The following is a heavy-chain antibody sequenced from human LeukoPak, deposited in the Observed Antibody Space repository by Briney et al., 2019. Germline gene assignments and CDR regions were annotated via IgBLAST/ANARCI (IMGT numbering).Heavy chain of an antibody. J-gene: IGHJ4*02. Sequence: GASVKVSCKVSGYTLTELSMHWVRQAPGKGLEWMGRFDPEDGETIYAQKFQGRVTMTADTSTDTVYMELGSLRSEDTAVYYCATEGKMVRGVCTDYWGQGTLVTVSS. CDR2: FDPEDGET. CDR1: GYTLTELS. V-gene: IGHV1-24*01. D-gene: IGHD3-10*01. CDR3: ATEGKMVRGVCTDY.